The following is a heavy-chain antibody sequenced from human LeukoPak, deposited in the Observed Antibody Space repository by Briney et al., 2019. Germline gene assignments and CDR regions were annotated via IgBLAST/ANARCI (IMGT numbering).Heavy chain of an antibody. V-gene: IGHV3-48*04. Sequence: GGSLRLSCAASGFTFSTYTMNWVRQAPGKGLEWVSYISSSGRTIYYVDSVKGRFTISRDNAKNSLYLQMNSLRAEDTAVYYCARDHYDILTGYVFDYWGQGTLVTVSS. CDR1: GFTFSTYT. CDR3: ARDHYDILTGYVFDY. J-gene: IGHJ4*02. CDR2: ISSSGRTI. D-gene: IGHD3-9*01.